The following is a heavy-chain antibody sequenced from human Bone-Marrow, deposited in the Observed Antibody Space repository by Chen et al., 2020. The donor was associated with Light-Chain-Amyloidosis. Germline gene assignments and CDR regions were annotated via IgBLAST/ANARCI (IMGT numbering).Heavy chain of an antibody. CDR2: ISSSGSTI. V-gene: IGHV3-48*03. D-gene: IGHD6-6*01. CDR1: GFTFSTYE. Sequence: EVKLVESGGGLVQPGGSLRLSCAASGFTFSTYEMNWVRQAPGKGLEWVSYISSSGSTIYYADSVKGRFTISRDNAKNSLYLQMNSLRAEDTAVYYCARSCGAQLVHGAFDIWGQGTMVTVSS. J-gene: IGHJ3*02. CDR3: ARSCGAQLVHGAFDI.